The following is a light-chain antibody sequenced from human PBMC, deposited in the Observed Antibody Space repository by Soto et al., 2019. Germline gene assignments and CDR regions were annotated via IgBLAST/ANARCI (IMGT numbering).Light chain of an antibody. CDR3: QQSYSTPPT. CDR1: QTIGTS. J-gene: IGKJ1*01. V-gene: IGKV1-39*01. Sequence: DIQMTQSPSSLSASVGDRVTITCRAGQTIGTSLNWYQQKPGKAPKLLIYAASSLRSGVPSRFSGSGSGTDFTLTISSLQPEDFATYFSQQSYSTPPTFGQGTKVEIK. CDR2: AAS.